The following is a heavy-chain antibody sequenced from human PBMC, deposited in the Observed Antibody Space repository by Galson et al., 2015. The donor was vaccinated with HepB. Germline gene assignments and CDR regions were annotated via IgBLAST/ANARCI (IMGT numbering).Heavy chain of an antibody. CDR3: ARGETGWLYGTGSRLDY. CDR2: IYSSGTT. CDR1: GGSISSGTYY. J-gene: IGHJ4*02. V-gene: IGHV4-61*02. Sequence: TLSLTCTVSGGSISSGTYYWNWIRQPAETGLEWLGRIYSSGTTNYRPSLESRLAILVDTSKNQVSLRLNSVTASDTAVYYCARGETGWLYGTGSRLDYWGQGILVTVSS. D-gene: IGHD3-10*01.